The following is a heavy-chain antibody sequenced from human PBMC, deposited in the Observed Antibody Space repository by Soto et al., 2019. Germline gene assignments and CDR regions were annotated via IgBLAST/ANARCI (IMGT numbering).Heavy chain of an antibody. Sequence: LRLSCAASGFTFSSYGMHWVRQAPGKGLEWVAVISYDGSNKYYADSVKGRFTISRDNSKNTLYLQMNSLRAEDTAVYYCAKSNDSSGYYYFDYWGQGTLVTVSS. D-gene: IGHD3-22*01. CDR3: AKSNDSSGYYYFDY. CDR2: ISYDGSNK. V-gene: IGHV3-30*18. CDR1: GFTFSSYG. J-gene: IGHJ4*02.